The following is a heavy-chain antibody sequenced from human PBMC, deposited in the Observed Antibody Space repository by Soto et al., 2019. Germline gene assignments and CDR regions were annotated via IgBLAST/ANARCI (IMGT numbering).Heavy chain of an antibody. V-gene: IGHV1-18*01. D-gene: IGHD6-19*01. CDR2: ISAYNGNT. CDR1: GYTFTSYG. CDR3: ARATGIAVAAWFDP. Sequence: ASVKVSCKASGYTFTSYGISWVRQAPGQGLEWMGWISAYNGNTNYAQKLQGRVTMTTDTSTSTAYMELRSLRSDDTAVYYCARATGIAVAAWFDPWGQGTLVTVSS. J-gene: IGHJ5*02.